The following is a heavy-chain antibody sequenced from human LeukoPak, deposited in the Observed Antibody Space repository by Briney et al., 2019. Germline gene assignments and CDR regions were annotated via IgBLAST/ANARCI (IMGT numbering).Heavy chain of an antibody. Sequence: GASVKVSCKASGYTFTSYAMHWVRQAPGQRLEWMGWINAGNGNTKYSQKFQGRVTITRDTSASTAYMELSSLRSEDTAVYYCARASNYDFWSGYYPIDYWGQGTRVTVSS. CDR3: ARASNYDFWSGYYPIDY. D-gene: IGHD3-3*01. CDR1: GYTFTSYA. J-gene: IGHJ4*02. CDR2: INAGNGNT. V-gene: IGHV1-3*01.